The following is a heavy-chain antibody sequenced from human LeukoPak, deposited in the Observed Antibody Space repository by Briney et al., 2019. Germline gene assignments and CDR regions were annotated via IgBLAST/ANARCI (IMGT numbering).Heavy chain of an antibody. V-gene: IGHV4-59*12. CDR3: ARAYYYDSSGLSFDY. Sequence: SETLSLTCTVSAGSISTYYWNWIRQPPGKGLEWIGYIYYSGSTYYNPSLKSRVTISVDTSKNQFSLKLSSVTAADTAVYYCARAYYYDSSGLSFDYWGQGTLVTVSS. CDR1: AGSISTYY. J-gene: IGHJ4*02. CDR2: IYYSGST. D-gene: IGHD3-22*01.